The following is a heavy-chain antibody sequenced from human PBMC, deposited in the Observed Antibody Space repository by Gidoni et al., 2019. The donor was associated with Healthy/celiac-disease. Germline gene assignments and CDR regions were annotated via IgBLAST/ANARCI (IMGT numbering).Heavy chain of an antibody. CDR3: ARGSMVRGESWFDP. J-gene: IGHJ5*02. CDR1: GGSISSYY. Sequence: QVQLQESGPGLVKPSETLSLTCTVSGGSISSYYWSWIRQPPGKGLEWIGYIYYSGSTNYNPSLKSRVTISVDTSKNQFSLKLSSVTAADTAVYYCARGSMVRGESWFDPWGQGTLVTVSS. CDR2: IYYSGST. D-gene: IGHD3-10*01. V-gene: IGHV4-59*01.